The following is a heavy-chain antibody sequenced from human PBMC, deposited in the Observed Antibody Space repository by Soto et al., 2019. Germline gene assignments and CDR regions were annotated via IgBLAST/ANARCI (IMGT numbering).Heavy chain of an antibody. CDR3: GMDGQYRTDAFAI. V-gene: IGHV3-23*01. J-gene: IGHJ3*02. D-gene: IGHD5-12*01. Sequence: EAQLLESGGGSVQPGGSLRLSCAASGFTFSSHGMSWIRQAPGKGLEWVAGLSRGGGSTYYVDSVKGRFTISRDNAKNSQELIRKTRRGEYTILYYSGMDGQYRTDAFAIGGKEPMSPVSS. CDR1: GFTFSSHG. CDR2: LSRGGGST.